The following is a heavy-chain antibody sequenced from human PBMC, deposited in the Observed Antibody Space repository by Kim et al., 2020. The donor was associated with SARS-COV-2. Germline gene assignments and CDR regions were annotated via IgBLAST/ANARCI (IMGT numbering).Heavy chain of an antibody. V-gene: IGHV3-53*04. J-gene: IGHJ4*02. CDR3: ARGSIAAAGTTFDY. D-gene: IGHD6-13*01. Sequence: AYNATGRYTISRHNSKNTMYLQMNGLRAEGPAVYYCARGSIAAAGTTFDYWGQGTLVTVSS.